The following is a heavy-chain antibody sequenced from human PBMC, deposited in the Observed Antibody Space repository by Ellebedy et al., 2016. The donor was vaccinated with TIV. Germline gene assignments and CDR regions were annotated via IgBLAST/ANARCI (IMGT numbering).Heavy chain of an antibody. D-gene: IGHD4-17*01. CDR3: ATPPSGDYEYYFDY. CDR1: GYTLTELS. J-gene: IGHJ4*02. CDR2: FDPEDGET. V-gene: IGHV1-24*01. Sequence: AASVKVSCKVSGYTLTELSMHWVRQAPGKGLEWMGGFDPEDGETIYAQKFQGRVTMTEDTSTDTAYMELSSLRSEDTAVYYCATPPSGDYEYYFDYWGQGTLVTVSS.